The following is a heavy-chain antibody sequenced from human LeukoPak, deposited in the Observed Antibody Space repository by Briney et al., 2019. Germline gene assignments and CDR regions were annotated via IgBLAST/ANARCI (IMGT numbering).Heavy chain of an antibody. J-gene: IGHJ4*02. V-gene: IGHV3-23*01. Sequence: GGSLRLSCAAFRFIFSEYAMSWVRQAPGKGLEWVSAISGRGGITFYEDSVKGRFTISRDNSKNTLYLQMSSLRVEDTAVYYCAKHVSGRGYFDYWGQGTLVTVSS. CDR1: RFIFSEYA. D-gene: IGHD1-26*01. CDR3: AKHVSGRGYFDY. CDR2: ISGRGGIT.